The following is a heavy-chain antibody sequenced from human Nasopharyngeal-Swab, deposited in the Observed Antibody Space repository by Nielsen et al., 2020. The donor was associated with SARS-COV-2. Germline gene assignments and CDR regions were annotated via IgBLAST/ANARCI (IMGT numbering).Heavy chain of an antibody. Sequence: GGSLRLSCAASGFTFSSYTIHWVRQAPGKGLEWVAVISYDASDKYYADSVKGRFTLSRDNSKNTVYLQMNSPRAEDTAVYYCARALSGSYFGAFDIWGQGTMVTVSS. V-gene: IGHV3-30*04. D-gene: IGHD1-26*01. CDR2: ISYDASDK. CDR3: ARALSGSYFGAFDI. CDR1: GFTFSSYT. J-gene: IGHJ3*02.